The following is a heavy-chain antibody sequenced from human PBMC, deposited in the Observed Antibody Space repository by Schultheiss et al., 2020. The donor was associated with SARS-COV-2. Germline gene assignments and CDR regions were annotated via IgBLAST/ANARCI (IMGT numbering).Heavy chain of an antibody. J-gene: IGHJ6*02. V-gene: IGHV4-59*08. D-gene: IGHD1-1*01. CDR3: ARQRYNWNDDGMDV. Sequence: SETLSLTCTVSGGSISSYYWSWILQPPGKGLEWIGYIYYSGSTNYNPSLKSRVTMSVDTSKNQFSLKLSSVTAADTAVYYCARQRYNWNDDGMDVWGQGTTVTVSS. CDR2: IYYSGST. CDR1: GGSISSYY.